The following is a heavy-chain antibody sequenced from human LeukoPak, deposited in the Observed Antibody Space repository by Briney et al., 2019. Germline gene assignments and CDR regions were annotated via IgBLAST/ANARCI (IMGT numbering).Heavy chain of an antibody. CDR1: GYTFTSYG. Sequence: ASVKVSCKASGYTFTSYGISWVRQSPGQELEWMGWISAYNGNTNYAQKLQGRVTMTTDTSTSTAYMELRSLRSDDTAVYYCAREVGGGYCSSTSCYRYYYMDVWGKGTTVTVSS. J-gene: IGHJ6*03. V-gene: IGHV1-18*01. D-gene: IGHD2-2*03. CDR3: AREVGGGYCSSTSCYRYYYMDV. CDR2: ISAYNGNT.